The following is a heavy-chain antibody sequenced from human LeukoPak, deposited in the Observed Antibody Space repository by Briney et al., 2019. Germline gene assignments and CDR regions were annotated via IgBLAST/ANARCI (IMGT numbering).Heavy chain of an antibody. CDR1: GYSFASSW. CDR2: IYPGDSDT. V-gene: IGHV5-51*01. J-gene: IGHJ3*02. CDR3: ARRPSGYYDSSGYSGGDGAFDI. D-gene: IGHD3-22*01. Sequence: GESLKISCKGSGYSFASSWIGWVRQMPGKGLEWMGIIYPGDSDTRYSPSFQGQVTISADKSISTAYLQWSSLKASDTAMYYCARRPSGYYDSSGYSGGDGAFDIWGQGTMVTVSS.